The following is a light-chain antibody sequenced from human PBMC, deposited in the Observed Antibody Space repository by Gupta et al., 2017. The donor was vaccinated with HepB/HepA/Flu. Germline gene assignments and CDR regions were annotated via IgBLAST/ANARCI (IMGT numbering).Light chain of an antibody. J-gene: IGKJ2*04. CDR1: QDINRW. Sequence: DIQLTQSPSSVSASVGDTVTITCRASQDINRWLAWYQQKPGEAPRLLIYSAYTLQSGVPSRFSGSGFGTNFTLTISSLQPEDSANYYCLQPDSFPRSFGQGTKVEIK. CDR2: SAY. CDR3: LQPDSFPRS. V-gene: IGKV1-12*01.